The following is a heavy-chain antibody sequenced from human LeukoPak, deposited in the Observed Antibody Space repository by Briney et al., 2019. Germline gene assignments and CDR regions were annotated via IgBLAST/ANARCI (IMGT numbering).Heavy chain of an antibody. Sequence: ASVKVSCKASGYTFTSYDINWVRQATGQGLEWMGWMNPNSGNTGFAQRFQGRVTITRNTSITTAYMELSSLRSEDTAVYYCARGQQLDFDYWGQGTLVTVSS. D-gene: IGHD6-13*01. CDR3: ARGQQLDFDY. J-gene: IGHJ4*02. CDR2: MNPNSGNT. V-gene: IGHV1-8*03. CDR1: GYTFTSYD.